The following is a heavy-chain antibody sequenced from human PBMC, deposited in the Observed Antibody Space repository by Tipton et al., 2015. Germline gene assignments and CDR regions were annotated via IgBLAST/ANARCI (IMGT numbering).Heavy chain of an antibody. CDR2: ISHSGNT. CDR1: GGSFSDYY. CDR3: ACQDYDSLTRDYQTVDY. D-gene: IGHD3-9*01. V-gene: IGHV4-38-2*02. Sequence: TLSLTCTVSGGSFSDYYWGWIRQPPGKGLEWIGSISHSGNTYYNPSLKSRVTISADTSKNQFSLRLTSVTAADTAVYYCACQDYDSLTRDYQTVDYWGQGTLVTVSS. J-gene: IGHJ4*02.